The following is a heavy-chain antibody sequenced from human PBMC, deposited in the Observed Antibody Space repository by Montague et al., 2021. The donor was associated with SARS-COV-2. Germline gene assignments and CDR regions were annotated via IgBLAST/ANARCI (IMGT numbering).Heavy chain of an antibody. CDR2: IYYRGST. J-gene: IGHJ5*02. D-gene: IGHD5-24*01. Sequence: SETLSLTCTVSGGSINSSCWSWIRQPPGRGLEWIGYIYYRGSTNYNPSLETRVTLSADPSKNQFSLKLSSVTAADTAVYYCAREDRWNWFDPWGQGTLVIVSS. CDR3: AREDRWNWFDP. CDR1: GGSINSSC. V-gene: IGHV4-59*01.